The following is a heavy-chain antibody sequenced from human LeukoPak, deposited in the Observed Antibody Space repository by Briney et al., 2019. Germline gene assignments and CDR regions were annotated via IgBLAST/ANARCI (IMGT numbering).Heavy chain of an antibody. CDR2: IYDSGST. V-gene: IGHV4-39*07. D-gene: IGHD1-26*01. CDR3: AREYSGSYHTDY. J-gene: IGHJ4*02. CDR1: GGSIRSSYYY. Sequence: PSETLSLTCTVSGGSIRSSYYYWGWIRQPPGKGPEWIGSIYDSGSTYYNPSLKSRVTISVDTSKNQFSLKLSSVTAADTAVYYCAREYSGSYHTDYWGQGTLVTVSS.